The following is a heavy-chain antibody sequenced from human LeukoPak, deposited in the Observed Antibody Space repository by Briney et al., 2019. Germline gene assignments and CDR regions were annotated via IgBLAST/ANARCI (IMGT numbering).Heavy chain of an antibody. CDR2: INPSGGST. J-gene: IGHJ4*02. V-gene: IGHV1-46*01. CDR1: GYTFTSYY. Sequence: GASVKVSCKASGYTFTSYYMHWVRQAPGQGLERMGIINPSGGSTSYAQKFQGRVTMTRDMSTSTVYMELSSLRSEDTAVYYCAREYILTGYYGDYWGQGTLVTVSS. CDR3: AREYILTGYYGDY. D-gene: IGHD3-9*01.